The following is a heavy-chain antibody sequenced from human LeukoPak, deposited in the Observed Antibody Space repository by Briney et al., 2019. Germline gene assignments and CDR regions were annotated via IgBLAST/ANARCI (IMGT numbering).Heavy chain of an antibody. D-gene: IGHD1-26*01. CDR1: GFTFSSCA. V-gene: IGHV3-23*01. J-gene: IGHJ4*02. CDR2: ISGSGATT. CDR3: AKDQSRVGASDPFDY. Sequence: GGSLRLSCAASGFTFSSCAMTWVRQAPGKGLEWVSSISGSGATTYYADSVKGRFTISRDNSNDTVYLQMNSLRAEDTAVYYCAKDQSRVGASDPFDYWGQGMQVGVSS.